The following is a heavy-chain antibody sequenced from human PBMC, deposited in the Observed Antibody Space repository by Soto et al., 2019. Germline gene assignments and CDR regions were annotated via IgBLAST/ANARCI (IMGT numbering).Heavy chain of an antibody. Sequence: SETLSLTCTVSGGYISSYYWSWIRQPPGKGLEWIGYIYYSGSTNYNPSLKSRVTISVDTSKTQLSLNVSSVTAADTAVYYCARAYSYGSPFQYWGRGTLVTVSS. J-gene: IGHJ4*02. CDR3: ARAYSYGSPFQY. D-gene: IGHD5-18*01. CDR2: IYYSGST. CDR1: GGYISSYY. V-gene: IGHV4-59*01.